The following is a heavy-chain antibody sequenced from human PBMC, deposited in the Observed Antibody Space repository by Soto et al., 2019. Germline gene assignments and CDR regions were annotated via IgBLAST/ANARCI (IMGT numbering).Heavy chain of an antibody. Sequence: QVQLVQSGAEVKKPGASVKVSCKASGYTFTSYDINWVRQATGQGLEWMGWRNPNSGNTGYAQKFQGRVTMTRNTSISPAYMGLSSLRSEDTAVYYGARGPGIVVVPAAMLYYYYMDVWGKGTTVTVSS. J-gene: IGHJ6*03. CDR1: GYTFTSYD. CDR3: ARGPGIVVVPAAMLYYYYMDV. V-gene: IGHV1-8*01. CDR2: RNPNSGNT. D-gene: IGHD2-2*01.